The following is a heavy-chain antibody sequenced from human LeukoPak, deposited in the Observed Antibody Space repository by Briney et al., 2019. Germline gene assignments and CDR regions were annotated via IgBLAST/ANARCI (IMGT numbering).Heavy chain of an antibody. J-gene: IGHJ6*03. D-gene: IGHD3-22*01. CDR3: ARGHYYDSSCPRYYYYYMDV. Sequence: PSETLSLTCTVAGASISSYYWSWIRQPAGKGLEWLGRIYTSGSTNYNPSLKSRVTMSVDTSKNQFSLKLSSVTAADTAVYYCARGHYYDSSCPRYYYYYMDVWGKGTTVTVSS. CDR2: IYTSGST. CDR1: GASISSYY. V-gene: IGHV4-4*07.